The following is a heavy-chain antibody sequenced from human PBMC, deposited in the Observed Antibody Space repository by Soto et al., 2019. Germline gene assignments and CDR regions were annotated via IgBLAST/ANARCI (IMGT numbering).Heavy chain of an antibody. D-gene: IGHD3-10*01. V-gene: IGHV3-21*06. CDR2: ISSSSSYI. CDR3: ARDIGEMSAV. CDR1: GFTFSSST. J-gene: IGHJ4*02. Sequence: GSLGLPCPVSGFTFSSSTMTWVRQGPGKGLEWVSSISSSSSYIYFADSLKGRFTISRDNAKNSLYLQMNSLRDEDTAVYYCARDIGEMSAVWGQGTQVTVYS.